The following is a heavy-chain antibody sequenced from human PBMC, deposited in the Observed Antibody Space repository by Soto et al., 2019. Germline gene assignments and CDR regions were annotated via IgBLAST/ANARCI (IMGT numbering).Heavy chain of an antibody. CDR1: GFTFSSYA. CDR3: AKDSDTYYYDSSGYWV. D-gene: IGHD3-22*01. CDR2: ISGSGGRT. J-gene: IGHJ4*02. V-gene: IGHV3-23*01. Sequence: EVQLLESGGGWVKHGGSLKLPCAAPGFTFSSYAMGWSGKAPGKGREWVSAISGSGGRTYYADSVKGRFTISRDNSKNTLYLQMNSMRAEDTAVYYCAKDSDTYYYDSSGYWVWGQGTLVTVSS.